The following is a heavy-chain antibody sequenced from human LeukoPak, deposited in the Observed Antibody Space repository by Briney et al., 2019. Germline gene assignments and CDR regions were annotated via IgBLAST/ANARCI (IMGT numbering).Heavy chain of an antibody. J-gene: IGHJ4*02. D-gene: IGHD5-24*01. CDR2: VDPEDGET. CDR1: GYTFTDYY. CDR3: ATGDGYNPPFHY. V-gene: IGHV1-69-2*01. Sequence: ASVKVSCKVSGYTFTDYYMHWVQQAPGKGLEWMGLVDPEDGETVYAEKFQGRVTITADTSTDTAYMELSNLRSEDTAVYYCATGDGYNPPFHYWGQGTLVAVSS.